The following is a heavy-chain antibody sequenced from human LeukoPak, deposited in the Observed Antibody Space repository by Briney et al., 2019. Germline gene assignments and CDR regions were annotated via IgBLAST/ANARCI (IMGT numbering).Heavy chain of an antibody. J-gene: IGHJ4*02. Sequence: GGSLRLSCAASGFIFSNYIMNWVRPAPGKGLEWVSSITNSSRYTYYADSVRGRFTISRDNAKNSLYLQMNSLRAEDTAVYYCARSYEGSGFSDWGQGTLVTVSS. CDR2: ITNSSRYT. V-gene: IGHV3-21*01. CDR3: ARSYEGSGFSD. D-gene: IGHD3-3*01. CDR1: GFIFSNYI.